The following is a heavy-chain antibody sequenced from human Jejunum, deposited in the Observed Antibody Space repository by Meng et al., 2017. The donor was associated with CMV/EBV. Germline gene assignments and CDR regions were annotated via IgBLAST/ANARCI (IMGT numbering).Heavy chain of an antibody. D-gene: IGHD1-26*01. CDR2: ISTTSTYI. J-gene: IGHJ4*02. V-gene: IGHV3-21*01. CDR1: SYT. CDR3: ARITWGGYSGSYRGNFDY. Sequence: SYTMKWVRQAPGKVLEWVSSISTTSTYIYYADSVKGRCTVSRDNAKNSLSLQMNSMRADDTAVYYCARITWGGYSGSYRGNFDYWGQGTLVTVSS.